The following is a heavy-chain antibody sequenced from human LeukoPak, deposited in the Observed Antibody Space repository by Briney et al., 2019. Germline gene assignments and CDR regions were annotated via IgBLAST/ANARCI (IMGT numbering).Heavy chain of an antibody. CDR1: GGSISSGGYY. Sequence: SETLSLTCTVSGGSISSGGYYWSWIRQHPGKGLEWSVYIYYSGSTYYNPSLKSRVTISVNTSKNQFSLKLSSVTAADTAVYYCARGPDYYDSSGYLDYWGQGTLVTVSS. D-gene: IGHD3-22*01. V-gene: IGHV4-31*03. CDR3: ARGPDYYDSSGYLDY. CDR2: IYYSGST. J-gene: IGHJ4*02.